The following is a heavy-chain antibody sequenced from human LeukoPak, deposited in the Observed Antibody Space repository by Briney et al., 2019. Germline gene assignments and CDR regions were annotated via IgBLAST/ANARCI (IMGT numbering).Heavy chain of an antibody. J-gene: IGHJ3*02. CDR3: ARRCLRARAFDI. CDR2: INHSGST. D-gene: IGHD4/OR15-4a*01. V-gene: IGHV4-34*01. CDR1: GGSFSGYY. Sequence: KASETLSLTCAVYGGSFSGYYWSWIRQPPGKGLEWIGEINHSGSTNHNPSLKSRVTISVDTSKNQSSLKLSSVTAADTAVYYCARRCLRARAFDIWGQGTMVTVSS.